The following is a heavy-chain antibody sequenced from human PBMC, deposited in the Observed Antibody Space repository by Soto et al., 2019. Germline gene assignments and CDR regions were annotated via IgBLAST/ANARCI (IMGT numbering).Heavy chain of an antibody. CDR3: ARVSTAMVTLYDDY. Sequence: EVQLVESGGGLVQPGGSLRLXCAASXXTFSSYSMNWVRQAPGKGLEWVSYISSSSSTIYYADSVKGRFTVSRDNAKNSLYLQMNSLRDEDTAVYYCARVSTAMVTLYDDYWGQGTLVTVSS. CDR2: ISSSSSTI. J-gene: IGHJ4*02. CDR1: XXTFSSYS. D-gene: IGHD5-18*01. V-gene: IGHV3-48*02.